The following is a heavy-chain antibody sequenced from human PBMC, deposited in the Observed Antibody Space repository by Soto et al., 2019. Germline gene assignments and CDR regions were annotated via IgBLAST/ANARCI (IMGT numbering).Heavy chain of an antibody. Sequence: ASVKVSCKASGYTFTSYAMHWVRQAPGQRLEWMGWISAGNGNTKYSQKFQGRVTITRDTSASTAYMELSSLRSEDTAVYYCARVTGYYYVDYWGQGTLVTVSS. V-gene: IGHV1-3*01. CDR2: ISAGNGNT. CDR1: GYTFTSYA. J-gene: IGHJ4*02. CDR3: ARVTGYYYVDY. D-gene: IGHD3-9*01.